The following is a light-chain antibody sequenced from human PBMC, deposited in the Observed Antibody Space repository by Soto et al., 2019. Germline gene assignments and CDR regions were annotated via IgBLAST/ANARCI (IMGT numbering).Light chain of an antibody. V-gene: IGKV3-20*01. CDR2: STS. Sequence: EIVLTQSPGTLSLSPGERATLSCRASQSVNTIYFAWYQQKPGQAPRLLIYSTSNRATSIPDRFSGSGSGTDFTLTISRLEPEDFAVYYCQQYDTSPRTFGQGTKVEIK. J-gene: IGKJ1*01. CDR1: QSVNTIY. CDR3: QQYDTSPRT.